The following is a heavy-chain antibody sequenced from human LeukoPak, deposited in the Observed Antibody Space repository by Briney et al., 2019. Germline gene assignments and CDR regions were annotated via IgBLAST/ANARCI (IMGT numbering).Heavy chain of an antibody. V-gene: IGHV3-21*01. J-gene: IGHJ4*02. Sequence: GGSLLLSCAASRLTLSSYSMNSVRQAPGMGLEWVSSISSSSSYIYYADSVKGQFTISRDNSKNTLYLQMNSLRAEDTAIYYCANGPHYQILTGFYKVRSHLDYWGQGTLVTVSS. CDR3: ANGPHYQILTGFYKVRSHLDY. CDR1: RLTLSSYS. CDR2: ISSSSSYI. D-gene: IGHD3-9*01.